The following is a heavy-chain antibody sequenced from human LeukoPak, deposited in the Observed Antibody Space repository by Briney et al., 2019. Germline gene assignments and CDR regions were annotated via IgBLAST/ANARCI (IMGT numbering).Heavy chain of an antibody. V-gene: IGHV3-33*01. CDR2: ICYDGDNK. J-gene: IGHJ4*02. Sequence: GGSLRLSCVASGSTFRNYGMHWVRQAPGKGLEWVAVICYDGDNKDYTDSVRGRFTISRDNSKNTLYLQMNSLSAEDTAVYYCARNFQNYYGSGSCYSDLDHWGQGTLVTVSS. CDR3: ARNFQNYYGSGSCYSDLDH. D-gene: IGHD3-10*01. CDR1: GSTFRNYG.